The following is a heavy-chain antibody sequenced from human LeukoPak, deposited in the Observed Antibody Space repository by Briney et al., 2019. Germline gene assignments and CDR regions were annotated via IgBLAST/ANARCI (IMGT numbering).Heavy chain of an antibody. CDR3: ARATGPADAFDI. CDR2: INHSGST. Sequence: SETLSLTCAVYGGSFSGYYWSWIRQPPGKGLEWIGEINHSGSTNYNPSLKSRVTKSVDTSKNQFSLKLSSVTAADTAVYYCARATGPADAFDIWGQGTMVTVSS. V-gene: IGHV4-34*01. CDR1: GGSFSGYY. J-gene: IGHJ3*02.